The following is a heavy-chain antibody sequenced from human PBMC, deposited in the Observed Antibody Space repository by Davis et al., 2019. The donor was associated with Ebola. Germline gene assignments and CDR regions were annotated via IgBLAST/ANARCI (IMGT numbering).Heavy chain of an antibody. CDR1: GGSISSSSYY. J-gene: IGHJ6*04. D-gene: IGHD1-26*01. Sequence: SETLSLTCTVSGGSISSSSYYWSWIRQPPGKGLEWIGHISYSGTTYYKPSLKSRVTISLDTSKNQISLKLISVTAADTAVYYCARDKWDVNTYYYGMDVWGKGTTVSVSS. CDR2: ISYSGTT. CDR3: ARDKWDVNTYYYGMDV. V-gene: IGHV4-61*01.